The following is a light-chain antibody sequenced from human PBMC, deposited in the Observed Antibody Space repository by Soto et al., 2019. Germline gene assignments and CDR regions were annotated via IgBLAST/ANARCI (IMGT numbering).Light chain of an antibody. V-gene: IGLV1-44*01. CDR3: SSYAGSNNFAV. CDR2: SNN. J-gene: IGLJ1*01. Sequence: QSVLTQPPSASGTPGQRVTISCSGSNSNIGSNTVNWYQQLPGTAPKLLIYSNNQRPSGVPGRFSDSKSGNTASLTVSGLQAEDEADYYCSSYAGSNNFAVFGTGTKLTVL. CDR1: NSNIGSNT.